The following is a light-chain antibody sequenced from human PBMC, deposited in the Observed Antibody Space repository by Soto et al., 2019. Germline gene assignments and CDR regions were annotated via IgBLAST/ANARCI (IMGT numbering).Light chain of an antibody. CDR2: GAS. CDR1: QSVNSN. CDR3: QQYNAWPLA. Sequence: EIVMTQSPATLSMSPGERATLSCRASQSVNSNLAWYQQKFGQAPRLLIYGASTRATGIPARFSGSGSGTDFTLSISSLQSEDFAVYYCQQYNAWPLAFGGGTNVEV. J-gene: IGKJ4*01. V-gene: IGKV3-15*01.